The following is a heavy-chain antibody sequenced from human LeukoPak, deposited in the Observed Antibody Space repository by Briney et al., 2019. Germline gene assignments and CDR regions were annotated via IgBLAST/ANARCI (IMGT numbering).Heavy chain of an antibody. V-gene: IGHV4-59*01. CDR1: GGSISHFY. D-gene: IGHD2-2*01. Sequence: SETLSLTCTLSGGSISHFYWTWIRQPPGKGLEWIGYIYHSGSTTYNPSLKSRVTISVDTSKNQFSLKLSSVTAADTAVYYCARGAYCSYTSCYSNAFDIWGQGSLVTVSS. J-gene: IGHJ3*02. CDR3: ARGAYCSYTSCYSNAFDI. CDR2: IYHSGST.